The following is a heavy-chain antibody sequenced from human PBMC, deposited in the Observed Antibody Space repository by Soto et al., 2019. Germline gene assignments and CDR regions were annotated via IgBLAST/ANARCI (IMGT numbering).Heavy chain of an antibody. J-gene: IGHJ5*02. CDR2: IYYTGST. Sequence: PSETLSLTCTVSGGSISSYYWSWIRQPPGKGLEWIGYIYYTGSTNYNPSLKSRVTTSVDTSKNQFSLKLSSVTAADTAVYYCARLLWFGEANWFDPWGQGTLVTVSS. CDR1: GGSISSYY. CDR3: ARLLWFGEANWFDP. D-gene: IGHD3-10*01. V-gene: IGHV4-59*01.